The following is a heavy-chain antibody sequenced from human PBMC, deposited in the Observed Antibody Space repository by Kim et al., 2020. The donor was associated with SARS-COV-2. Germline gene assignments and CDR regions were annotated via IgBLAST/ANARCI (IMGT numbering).Heavy chain of an antibody. CDR3: ARDTVTTGSLFDY. CDR2: IYYSGST. J-gene: IGHJ4*02. D-gene: IGHD4-17*01. CDR1: GGSISSGGYY. Sequence: SETLSLTCTVSGGSISSGGYYWSWIRQHPGKGLEWIGYIYYSGSTYYNPSLKSRVTISVDTSKNQFSLKLSSVTAADTAVYYCARDTVTTGSLFDYWGQGTLVTVSS. V-gene: IGHV4-31*03.